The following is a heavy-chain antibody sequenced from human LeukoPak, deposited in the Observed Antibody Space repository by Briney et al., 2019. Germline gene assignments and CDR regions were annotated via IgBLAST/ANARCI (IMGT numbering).Heavy chain of an antibody. CDR3: ARRYCSSTSCWYYFDY. CDR2: INWDGGSK. Sequence: GGSLRLSCAASGFTFNDYGMSWVRQAPGKGLEWVSGINWDGGSKCYADSVKGRFTISRDNARNSLYLQMNSLRAEDTALYYCARRYCSSTSCWYYFDYWGQGTLVTVSS. CDR1: GFTFNDYG. V-gene: IGHV3-20*04. D-gene: IGHD2-2*01. J-gene: IGHJ4*02.